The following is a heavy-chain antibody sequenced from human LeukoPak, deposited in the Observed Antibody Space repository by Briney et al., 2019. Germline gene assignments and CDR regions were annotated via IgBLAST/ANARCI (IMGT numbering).Heavy chain of an antibody. D-gene: IGHD3-16*02. V-gene: IGHV3-48*03. CDR3: ARDPTGFHYRPYLKH. J-gene: IGHJ4*02. CDR1: GLTFNTYE. Sequence: GGSLRLSCAASGLTFNTYEMNWVRQAPGKGLEWVSYISSSGSTIYYADSVKGRFTISRHNAKNSLYLQMNSLRADDTAVYYCARDPTGFHYRPYLKHWGQGTLVTVSS. CDR2: ISSSGSTI.